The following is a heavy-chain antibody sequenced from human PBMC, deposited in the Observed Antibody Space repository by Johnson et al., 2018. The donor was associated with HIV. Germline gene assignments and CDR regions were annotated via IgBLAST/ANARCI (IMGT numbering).Heavy chain of an antibody. CDR2: IYSGGST. CDR3: ARGAYYDILTGYSDAFDI. Sequence: VQLVESGGGVVQPGRSLRLSCAASGFTFSNYAIHWVRQAPGKGLEWVAVIYSGGSTYYAHSVKGRFTISRDNSKNTLYLQMDSLRAEDTAVYYCARGAYYDILTGYSDAFDIWGQGTMVTVSS. J-gene: IGHJ3*02. CDR1: GFTFSNYA. D-gene: IGHD3-9*01. V-gene: IGHV3-66*01.